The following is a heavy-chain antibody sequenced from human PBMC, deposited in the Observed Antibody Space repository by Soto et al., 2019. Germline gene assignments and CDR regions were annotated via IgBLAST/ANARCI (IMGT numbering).Heavy chain of an antibody. D-gene: IGHD3-10*01. J-gene: IGHJ5*02. V-gene: IGHV1-8*01. CDR3: ASAPSRAIMVRGVDWFDP. CDR1: GYTFTSYD. Sequence: GESLKISCKASGYTFTSYDINWVRQATGQGLEWMGWMNPNSGNTGYAQKFQGRVTMTRNTSISTAYMELSSLRSEDTAVYYCASAPSRAIMVRGVDWFDPWGQGTLVTVSS. CDR2: MNPNSGNT.